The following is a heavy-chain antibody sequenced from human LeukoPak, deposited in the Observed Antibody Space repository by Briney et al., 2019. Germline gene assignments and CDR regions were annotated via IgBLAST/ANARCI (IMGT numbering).Heavy chain of an antibody. J-gene: IGHJ5*01. V-gene: IGHV1-2*06. D-gene: IGHD2-15*01. Sequence: AXVKVSCKASGYTFSDYYMYWLRQAPGEGIEWMGRINPKSGDTNYAQNFQGRVTMTRDTSMNTAYMELSRLRSDDTAVYFCARGYCSGGSCYLVENWFDFWGQGTLVTVSS. CDR1: GYTFSDYY. CDR2: INPKSGDT. CDR3: ARGYCSGGSCYLVENWFDF.